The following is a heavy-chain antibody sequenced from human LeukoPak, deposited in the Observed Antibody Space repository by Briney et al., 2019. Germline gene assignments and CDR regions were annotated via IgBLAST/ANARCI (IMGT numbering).Heavy chain of an antibody. CDR1: GFTFDNYA. Sequence: GRSLRLSCAPSGFTFDNYAMHWVRQAPGKGLEWVALISYDGGNIYYADSVQGRFTISRDNSKNTLYLQMNSLRPEDTAVYYCSRDPPFGSGWAQTNFDYWGRGSLVTASS. CDR2: ISYDGGNI. V-gene: IGHV3-30*04. D-gene: IGHD6-19*01. J-gene: IGHJ4*02. CDR3: SRDPPFGSGWAQTNFDY.